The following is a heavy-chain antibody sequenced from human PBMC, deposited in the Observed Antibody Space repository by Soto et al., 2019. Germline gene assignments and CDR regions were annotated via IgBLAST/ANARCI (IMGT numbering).Heavy chain of an antibody. J-gene: IGHJ4*02. CDR2: ISYDGSNK. D-gene: IGHD2-2*01. V-gene: IGHV3-30-3*01. CDR3: ARVPVPAASYYFDY. CDR1: GFTFSSYA. Sequence: GGSLRLSCAASGFTFSSYAMHWVRQAPGKGLEWVAVISYDGSNKYYADSVKGRFTISRDNSKNTLYLQMNSLRAGDTAVYYCARVPVPAASYYFDYWGQGTLVTVSS.